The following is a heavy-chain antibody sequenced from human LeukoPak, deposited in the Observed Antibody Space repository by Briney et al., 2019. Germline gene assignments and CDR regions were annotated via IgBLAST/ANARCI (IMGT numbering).Heavy chain of an antibody. D-gene: IGHD5-18*01. CDR2: INPEGSEK. Sequence: PGGSLRLSCAVSGLTFSSSWMDWVRQAPGEGLEWVASINPEGSEKYSADSVKGRFTISRDNAKNSLYLQMDSLRVEDTAFYYCARDLAYSRLDYWGQGMLVTVSS. J-gene: IGHJ4*02. CDR1: GLTFSSSW. CDR3: ARDLAYSRLDY. V-gene: IGHV3-7*01.